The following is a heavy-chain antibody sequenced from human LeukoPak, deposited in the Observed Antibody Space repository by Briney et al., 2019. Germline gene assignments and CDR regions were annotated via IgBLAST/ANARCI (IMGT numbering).Heavy chain of an antibody. J-gene: IGHJ5*02. CDR2: IYHSGST. Sequence: SETLSLTCTVSAYSISSGYFWGWIRQPPGKGLEWIGTIYHSGSTYYNPSLKSRVTISVDTSKNQFSLKLSSVTAADTAVYYCAKELDYYDSSGYYASVNWFDPWGQGTLVTVSS. D-gene: IGHD3-22*01. CDR3: AKELDYYDSSGYYASVNWFDP. CDR1: AYSISSGYF. V-gene: IGHV4-38-2*02.